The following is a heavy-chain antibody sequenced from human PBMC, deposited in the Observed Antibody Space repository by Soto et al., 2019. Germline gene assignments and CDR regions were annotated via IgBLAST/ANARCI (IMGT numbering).Heavy chain of an antibody. V-gene: IGHV3-7*03. CDR2: IKPDGSEK. D-gene: IGHD3-22*01. CDR1: GFTFSTHW. Sequence: RLSCAVSGFTFSTHWMTRVRQAPGKGLEWVANIKPDGSEKYYGDSVKGQFSISRDNSENSLYLQMNSLGVDDTAVYYCARGDGSGCPAFWGQGTLVTVSS. J-gene: IGHJ4*02. CDR3: ARGDGSGCPAF.